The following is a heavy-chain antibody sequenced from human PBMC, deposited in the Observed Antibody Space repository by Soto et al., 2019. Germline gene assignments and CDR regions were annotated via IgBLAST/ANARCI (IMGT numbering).Heavy chain of an antibody. V-gene: IGHV4-61*01. J-gene: IGHJ4*02. CDR3: ARGWSADY. Sequence: QVQLQESGPGLVKPSETLSLTCTVSGGSVSSGSHYWSWIRQPPGKGLEWIGYIYDSGSTNYNPSLKSRVTISADTSKNQFSLKVSSVTAADTAVYYCARGWSADYWGQGTLVTVSS. D-gene: IGHD6-19*01. CDR1: GGSVSSGSHY. CDR2: IYDSGST.